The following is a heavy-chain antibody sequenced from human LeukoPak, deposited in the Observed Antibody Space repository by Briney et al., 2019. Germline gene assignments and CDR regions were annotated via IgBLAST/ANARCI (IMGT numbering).Heavy chain of an antibody. CDR2: ISYDGSNK. D-gene: IGHD5/OR15-5a*01. CDR1: GFTFSSYG. CDR3: AKLAGSTEYDY. J-gene: IGHJ4*02. Sequence: GGSLRLSCAASGFTFSSYGMHWVRLAPGKGLEWVAVISYDGSNKYYADSVKGRFTISRDNSKNTLYLQMNSLRAEDTAVYYCAKLAGSTEYDYWGQGTLVTVSS. V-gene: IGHV3-30*18.